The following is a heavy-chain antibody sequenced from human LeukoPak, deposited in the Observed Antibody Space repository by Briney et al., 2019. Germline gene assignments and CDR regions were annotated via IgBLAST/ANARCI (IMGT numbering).Heavy chain of an antibody. J-gene: IGHJ4*02. V-gene: IGHV3-74*01. CDR1: GFPFSNYW. Sequence: PGGSLRLSCAASGFPFSNYWMHWVRQAPGKGLVWVSRVSSDGSTTNYADSVKGRFTISRDNAENSLYMRMNSLRPEDTAAYYCARGYYSSSRFDSWGQGTLVTVSS. CDR2: VSSDGSTT. D-gene: IGHD6-13*01. CDR3: ARGYYSSSRFDS.